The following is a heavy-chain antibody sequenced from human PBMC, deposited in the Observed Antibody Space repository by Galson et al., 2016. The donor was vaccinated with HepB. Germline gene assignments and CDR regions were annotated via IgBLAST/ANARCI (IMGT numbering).Heavy chain of an antibody. D-gene: IGHD5-24*01. V-gene: IGHV3-21*06. Sequence: SLRLSCAVSGFTFTTYSMSWVRQVPGKGLEWVSSISSRSSYIYYADSVKGRFTISRDNARNSLCLEINSLRAEDTALYYCARLGAGAMPTNFERDYYYGMDFWGQGTTVTVSS. CDR1: GFTFTTYS. CDR3: ARLGAGAMPTNFERDYYYGMDF. CDR2: ISSRSSYI. J-gene: IGHJ6*02.